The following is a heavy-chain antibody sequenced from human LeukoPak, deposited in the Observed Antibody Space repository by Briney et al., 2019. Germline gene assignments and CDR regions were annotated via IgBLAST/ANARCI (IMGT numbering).Heavy chain of an antibody. CDR3: ARGTISMDV. CDR1: GGSISSSSYY. CDR2: IYYGGNT. D-gene: IGHD1-1*01. Sequence: SETLSLTCTVSGGSISSSSYYWGWIRQPPGKGLEWIGYIYYGGNTDHNPSLKSRVSISVDTSKNQVSLRLTSVTAADTAVYYCARGTISMDVWGRGTTVTISS. J-gene: IGHJ6*03. V-gene: IGHV4-61*05.